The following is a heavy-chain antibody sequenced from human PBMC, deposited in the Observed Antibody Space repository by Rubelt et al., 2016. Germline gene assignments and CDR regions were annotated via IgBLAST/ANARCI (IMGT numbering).Heavy chain of an antibody. D-gene: IGHD6-19*01. V-gene: IGHV4-61*05. CDR1: GGSISSSSYY. J-gene: IGHJ5*02. Sequence: QLQLQESGPGLVKPSETLSLTCTVSGGSISSSSYYWGWIRQPPGKGLEWIGYIYYSGSTNYNPSLKSRVTISVDTSKNQFSLKLGAGTAADTAVYYCARHGLYSSGFWFDPWGQGTLVTVSS. CDR3: ARHGLYSSGFWFDP. CDR2: IYYSGST.